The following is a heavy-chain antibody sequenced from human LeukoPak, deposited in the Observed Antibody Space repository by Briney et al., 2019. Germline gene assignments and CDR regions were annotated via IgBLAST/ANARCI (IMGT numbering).Heavy chain of an antibody. Sequence: SETLSLTCTVSGGSISSYYWSWIRQPPGKGLEWIAYISYSGSTNYNPSLRSRVTISLDTSKNHFSLKLSSVTAADTAVYYCARQNSGYNLGPFAYWGQGTLVTVSS. CDR3: ARQNSGYNLGPFAY. V-gene: IGHV4-59*08. D-gene: IGHD5-12*01. CDR1: GGSISSYY. CDR2: ISYSGST. J-gene: IGHJ4*02.